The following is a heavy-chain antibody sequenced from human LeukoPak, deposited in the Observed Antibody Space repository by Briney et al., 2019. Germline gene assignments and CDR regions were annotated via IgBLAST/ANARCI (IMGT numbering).Heavy chain of an antibody. CDR1: GFTFSSYA. CDR2: ISGSGGSI. V-gene: IGHV3-23*01. CDR3: AGGITIFGVVKR. D-gene: IGHD3-3*01. Sequence: GGSLRLSCAASGFTFSSYAMSWVRQAPGKGLEWVSAISGSGGSIYYADSVKGRFTISRDNAKNSLYLQMNSLRAEDTAVYYCAGGITIFGVVKRWGQGTLVTVSS. J-gene: IGHJ4*02.